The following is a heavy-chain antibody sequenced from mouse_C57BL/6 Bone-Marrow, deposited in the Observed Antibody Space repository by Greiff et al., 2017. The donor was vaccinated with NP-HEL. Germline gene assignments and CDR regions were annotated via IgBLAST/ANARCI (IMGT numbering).Heavy chain of an antibody. V-gene: IGHV1-39*01. CDR3: ARERKLYYYGSSNRYAMDY. Sequence: EVKLVESGPELVKPGASVKISCKASGYSFTDYNMNWVKQSNGKSLEWIGVINPNYGTTSYNQKFKGKATLTVDQSSSTAYMQLNSLTSEDSAVYYCARERKLYYYGSSNRYAMDYWGQGTSVTVSS. D-gene: IGHD1-1*01. CDR2: INPNYGTT. J-gene: IGHJ4*01. CDR1: GYSFTDYN.